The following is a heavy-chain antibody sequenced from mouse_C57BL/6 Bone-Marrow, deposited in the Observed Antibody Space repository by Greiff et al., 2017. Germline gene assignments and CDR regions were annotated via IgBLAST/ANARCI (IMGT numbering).Heavy chain of an antibody. V-gene: IGHV5-9-1*02. CDR3: TRFYGYDRGFDY. J-gene: IGHJ2*01. Sequence: EVKLMESGEGLVKPGGSLKLSCAASGFTFSSYAMSWVRQTPEKRLEWVAYISSGGDYIYYADTVKGRFTISRDNARNTLYLQMSSLKSEDTAMYYCTRFYGYDRGFDYWGQGTTLTVSS. D-gene: IGHD2-2*01. CDR2: ISSGGDYI. CDR1: GFTFSSYA.